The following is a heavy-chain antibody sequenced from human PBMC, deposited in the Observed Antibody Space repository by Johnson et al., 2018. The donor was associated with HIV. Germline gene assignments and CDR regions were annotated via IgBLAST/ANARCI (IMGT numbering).Heavy chain of an antibody. CDR1: GFTFSDYY. CDR3: ARGPGYCSGDTCSDTHDLGDAFDI. CDR2: ISSSGSTI. V-gene: IGHV3-11*04. D-gene: IGHD2-15*01. Sequence: QVQLVESGGGLVKPGGSLRLSCAASGFTFSDYYMSWVRQAPGKGLEWVSYISSSGSTIYYADSVKGRFTISRENAKNSLYLQMNSLRAGDTAVYYCARGPGYCSGDTCSDTHDLGDAFDIWGQGTMVTVSS. J-gene: IGHJ3*02.